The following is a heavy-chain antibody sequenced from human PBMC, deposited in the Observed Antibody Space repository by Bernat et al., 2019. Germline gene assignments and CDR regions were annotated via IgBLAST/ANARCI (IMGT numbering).Heavy chain of an antibody. CDR1: GFTFSNYA. D-gene: IGHD3-3*02. Sequence: QVQLLESGGGVVQPGGSLRLSCAASGFTFSNYAMNWVRQAPGKGLEWVSGIWYDGSNKYYVDSVKGRFTISRDNSKNTLYLQMNSLKAGDTAVDYCARDRHSIFWYYFDDWGQGTLATVSS. CDR2: IWYDGSNK. V-gene: IGHV3-33*01. CDR3: ARDRHSIFWYYFDD. J-gene: IGHJ4*03.